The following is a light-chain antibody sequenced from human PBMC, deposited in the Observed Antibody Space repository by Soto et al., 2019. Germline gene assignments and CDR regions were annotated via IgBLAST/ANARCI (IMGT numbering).Light chain of an antibody. CDR2: TAS. CDR3: HQNYGTPLT. Sequence: DIQMTQSPSSLSASLGDRVTITCRASQSISSYLNWFQQKPGKAPKLLIYTASSLQSGVPSRFSGSGSGTDFTLTISNLQPEDFANYYCHQNYGTPLTFGGGTKVEIK. J-gene: IGKJ4*01. V-gene: IGKV1-39*01. CDR1: QSISSY.